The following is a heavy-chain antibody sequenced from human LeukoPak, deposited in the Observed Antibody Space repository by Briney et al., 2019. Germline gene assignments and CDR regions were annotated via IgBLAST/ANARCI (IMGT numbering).Heavy chain of an antibody. CDR1: GGSISNFY. J-gene: IGHJ6*03. Sequence: SETLSLTCTVSGGSISNFYWSWLRQPPGKGLEWIGSIYYSGSTNYNPSLKSRVTISVDTSKNQFSLKLSSVTAADTAVYYCASRKTKRSSGYYMDVWGKGTTVTVSS. CDR3: ASRKTKRSSGYYMDV. CDR2: IYYSGST. V-gene: IGHV4-59*12. D-gene: IGHD3-10*01.